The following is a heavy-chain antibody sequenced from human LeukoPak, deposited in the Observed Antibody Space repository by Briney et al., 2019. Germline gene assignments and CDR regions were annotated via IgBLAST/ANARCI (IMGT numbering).Heavy chain of an antibody. J-gene: IGHJ4*02. V-gene: IGHV3-7*01. CDR3: ALNMVRGQIFDY. D-gene: IGHD3-10*01. CDR2: IKSDGNEK. CDR1: GFTFRSYS. Sequence: GGSLRLSCADSGFTFRSYSMNWVRQAPGKGLEWVADIKSDGNEKHYVDSAKGRFTISRDNTKNSLYLQMNSLRAEDTAVYYCALNMVRGQIFDYWGQGTLVTVSS.